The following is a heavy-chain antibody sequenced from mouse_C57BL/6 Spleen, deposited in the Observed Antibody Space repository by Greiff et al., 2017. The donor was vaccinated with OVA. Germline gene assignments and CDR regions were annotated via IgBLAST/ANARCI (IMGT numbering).Heavy chain of an antibody. J-gene: IGHJ4*01. D-gene: IGHD1-1*01. CDR3: ATYYYGSSDAMDY. CDR2: IDPSDSYT. Sequence: VQLQQPGAELVKPGASVKLSCKASGYTFTSYWMQWVKQRPGQGLEWIGEIDPSDSYTNYNQKFKGKATLTVDTSSSTAYMQLSSLTSEDSAVYYCATYYYGSSDAMDYWGQGTSVTVSS. CDR1: GYTFTSYW. V-gene: IGHV1-50*01.